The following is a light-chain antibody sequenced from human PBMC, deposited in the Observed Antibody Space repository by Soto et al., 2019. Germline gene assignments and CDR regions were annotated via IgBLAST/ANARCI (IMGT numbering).Light chain of an antibody. Sequence: EIVLTQSPATLSLSPGERATLSCRASQSISSYLAWYQQKPGQAPRLLIYDGSNRATGIPASFSGSGSETDFTLTISSLEPEDFASYYCQQRRSWPLTFGGGTKVEIK. CDR2: DGS. J-gene: IGKJ4*01. CDR1: QSISSY. CDR3: QQRRSWPLT. V-gene: IGKV3-11*01.